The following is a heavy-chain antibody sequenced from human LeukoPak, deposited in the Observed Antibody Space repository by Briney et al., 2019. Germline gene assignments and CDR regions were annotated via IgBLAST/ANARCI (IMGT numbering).Heavy chain of an antibody. Sequence: GASVKVSCKASGYTFTSYDINWVRQATGQGLEWMGWMNPNSGNTGYAQKSQGRVTITRNTSISTAYMELSSLRSEDTAVYYCARARYYYDSSGYYYYFDYWGQGTLVTVSS. CDR3: ARARYYYDSSGYYYYFDY. J-gene: IGHJ4*02. CDR2: MNPNSGNT. D-gene: IGHD3-22*01. V-gene: IGHV1-8*03. CDR1: GYTFTSYD.